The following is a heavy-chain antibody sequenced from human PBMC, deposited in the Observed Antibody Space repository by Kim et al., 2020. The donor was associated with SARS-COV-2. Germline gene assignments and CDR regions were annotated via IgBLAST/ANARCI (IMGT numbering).Heavy chain of an antibody. Sequence: SETLSLTCAVYGGSFSGYYWSWIRQPPGKGLEWIGEINHSGSTNYNPSLKSRVTISVDTSKNQFSLKLSSVTAADTAVYYCARGGYGGSPSKYWGQGTL. CDR1: GGSFSGYY. CDR3: ARGGYGGSPSKY. D-gene: IGHD3-10*01. J-gene: IGHJ4*02. CDR2: INHSGST. V-gene: IGHV4-34*01.